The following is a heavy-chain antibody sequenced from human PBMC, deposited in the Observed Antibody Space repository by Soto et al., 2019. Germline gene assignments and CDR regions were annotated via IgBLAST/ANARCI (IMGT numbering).Heavy chain of an antibody. CDR1: GADINTYS. Sequence: SETLSLTCSVSGADINTYSWTWIRQPAGKGLEWIGRIYTSASINYNPSLRGRVTLSVGTSTNQVSLKLASVTAADTAVYYCARDREAGYNFYYGMDVWGQGTTVTVSS. CDR2: IYTSASI. D-gene: IGHD6-19*01. CDR3: ARDREAGYNFYYGMDV. J-gene: IGHJ6*02. V-gene: IGHV4-4*07.